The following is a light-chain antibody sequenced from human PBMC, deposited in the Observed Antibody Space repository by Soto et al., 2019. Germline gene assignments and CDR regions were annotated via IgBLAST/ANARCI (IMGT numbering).Light chain of an antibody. CDR2: GAS. V-gene: IGKV3-20*01. Sequence: EIVMTQSPATLSVSPGERATLSCRASQSVGSDLAWYQQKPGQAPRLVIYGASSRATGIPDRFSGSGSGTDFTLTISRLEPEDFAVYYCQQYGSSRTFGQGTKVDI. J-gene: IGKJ1*01. CDR3: QQYGSSRT. CDR1: QSVGSD.